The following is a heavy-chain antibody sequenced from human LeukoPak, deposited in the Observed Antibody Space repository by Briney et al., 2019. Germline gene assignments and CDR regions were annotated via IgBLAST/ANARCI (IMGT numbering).Heavy chain of an antibody. J-gene: IGHJ4*02. CDR1: GFTFSNAW. CDR3: ARHPSGTDYGFDY. V-gene: IGHV3-48*01. D-gene: IGHD1-26*01. Sequence: GGSLRLSCAASGFTFSNAWMNWVRQAPGKGLEWVSYISSSSYTVFYADSVKGRFTISRDHGKNSLYLQMNSLRAEDTSIYYCARHPSGTDYGFDYWGQGTRVTVSS. CDR2: ISSSSYTV.